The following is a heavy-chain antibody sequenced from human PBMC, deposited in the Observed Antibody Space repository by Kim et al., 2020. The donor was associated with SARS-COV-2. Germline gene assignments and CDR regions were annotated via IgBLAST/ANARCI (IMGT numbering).Heavy chain of an antibody. D-gene: IGHD3-10*01. J-gene: IGHJ6*02. Sequence: GGSLRLSCAASGFTFSSYSMNWVRQAPGKGLEWVSYISSSSGTIYYADSVKGRFTISRDNAKNSLYLQMNSLRDEDTAVYYCARDYYGSGSYYIYYYYGMDVWGQGTTVTVSS. CDR3: ARDYYGSGSYYIYYYYGMDV. V-gene: IGHV3-48*02. CDR1: GFTFSSYS. CDR2: ISSSSGTI.